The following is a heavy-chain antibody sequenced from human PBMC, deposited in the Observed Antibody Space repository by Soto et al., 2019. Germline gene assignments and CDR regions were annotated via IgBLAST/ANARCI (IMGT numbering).Heavy chain of an antibody. CDR2: IYHSGST. V-gene: IGHV4-30-2*01. Sequence: SETLSLTCAFSGGSISSGGYSWSWIRQPPGKGLEWIGYIYHSGSTYYNPSLKSRVTISVDRSKNQFSLKLSSVTAADTAVYYCARERYYYDSSGYYSNAFDIWGQGTMVTVS. CDR1: GGSISSGGYS. D-gene: IGHD3-22*01. J-gene: IGHJ3*02. CDR3: ARERYYYDSSGYYSNAFDI.